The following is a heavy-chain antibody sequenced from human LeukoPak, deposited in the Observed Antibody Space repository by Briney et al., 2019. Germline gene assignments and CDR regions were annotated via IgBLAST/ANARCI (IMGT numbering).Heavy chain of an antibody. CDR2: IYPTDSDT. CDR3: ARRGYSGYDLQYFDS. J-gene: IGHJ4*02. D-gene: IGHD5-12*01. CDR1: GYTFTSYW. V-gene: IGHV5-51*01. Sequence: GESLKISCKGSGYTFTSYWIAWVRQMPGKGLEWVGLIYPTDSDTRYSPSFQGQVTISADKSISTAYLQSNSLKASDTAMYYCARRGYSGYDLQYFDSWGQGTLVTVSS.